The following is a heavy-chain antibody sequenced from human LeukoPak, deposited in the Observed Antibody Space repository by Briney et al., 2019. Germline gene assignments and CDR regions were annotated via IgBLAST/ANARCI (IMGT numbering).Heavy chain of an antibody. Sequence: PSETLSLTCGVSGGSLGGYSWTWIRQPPGKGLEWVGEITSGGTTNYNPSLKSRVTISVDTSNNQFSLSLSSVTAADPAVYYCARRVPNYFGSGSHDWFDPWGQGTLDIVSS. J-gene: IGHJ5*02. CDR3: ARRVPNYFGSGSHDWFDP. D-gene: IGHD3-10*01. CDR2: ITSGGTT. V-gene: IGHV4-34*01. CDR1: GGSLGGYS.